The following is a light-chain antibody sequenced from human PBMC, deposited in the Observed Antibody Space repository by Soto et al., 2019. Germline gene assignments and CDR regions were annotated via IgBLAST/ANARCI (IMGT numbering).Light chain of an antibody. CDR1: SGHSNYA. J-gene: IGLJ3*02. V-gene: IGLV4-69*01. Sequence: QSALTQSPSASASLGASVKLTCTLSSGHSNYAIALHQHQPEKGPRYLMKLNSDGSHSKGDGIPDRISGSSSGAERYLTISSLQSDDEADYYCQTGGTGGVFGGGTKVTVL. CDR3: QTGGTGGV. CDR2: LNSDGSH.